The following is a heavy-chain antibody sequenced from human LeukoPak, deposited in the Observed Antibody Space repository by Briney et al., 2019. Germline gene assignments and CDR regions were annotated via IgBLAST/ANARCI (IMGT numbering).Heavy chain of an antibody. J-gene: IGHJ4*02. Sequence: SETLSLTCAVHGASLSDYYWTWLRQSPEKGLECIGAIDHRGSANYNPSPESRVAISLDTSKNQFSLNLASVTAADTAVYYCTSLFSASGTFDSWGQGTLVAVSS. V-gene: IGHV4-34*01. CDR2: IDHRGSA. CDR1: GASLSDYY. D-gene: IGHD3-10*01. CDR3: TSLFSASGTFDS.